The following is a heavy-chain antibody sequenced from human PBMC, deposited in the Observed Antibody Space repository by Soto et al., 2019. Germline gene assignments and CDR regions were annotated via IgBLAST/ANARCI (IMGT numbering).Heavy chain of an antibody. D-gene: IGHD3-3*01. J-gene: IGHJ6*02. CDR2: IIPIFGTA. V-gene: IGHV1-69*13. CDR3: AREEVLEWFHARSGEVLEYYGMDA. Sequence: SVKVSCKASGGTFSSYAISWVRQAPGQGLEWMGGIIPIFGTANYAQKFQGRVTITADESTSTAYMELSSLRSEDTAVYYCAREEVLEWFHARSGEVLEYYGMDAWGQGTTVPVSS. CDR1: GGTFSSYA.